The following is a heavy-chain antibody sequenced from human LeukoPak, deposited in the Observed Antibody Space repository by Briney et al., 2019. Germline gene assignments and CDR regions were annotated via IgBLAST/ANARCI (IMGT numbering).Heavy chain of an antibody. V-gene: IGHV1-2*02. J-gene: IGHJ3*02. CDR1: GYTFTSYG. Sequence: GASVKVSCKASGYTFTSYGISWVRQAPGQGLEWMGWINPNSGGTNYAQKFQGRVTMTRDTSISTAYMELSRLRSDDTAVYYCARTPSDAFDIWGQGTMVTVSS. CDR3: ARTPSDAFDI. CDR2: INPNSGGT.